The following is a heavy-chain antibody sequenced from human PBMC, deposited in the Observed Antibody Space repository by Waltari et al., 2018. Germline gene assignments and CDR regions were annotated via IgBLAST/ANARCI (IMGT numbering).Heavy chain of an antibody. Sequence: QQHLQESGPGLVKPSETLSLTCTVSGVSISRSNYYWGWIRQPPGKGLEWIGQISESGCTSYNPSLKSRVTISVDTSRNQISLNLYSVTAADAAVYYCARRENYNFWRDSFDVWGQGTVVTVSS. J-gene: IGHJ3*01. D-gene: IGHD3-3*01. CDR2: ISESGCT. V-gene: IGHV4-39*07. CDR3: ARRENYNFWRDSFDV. CDR1: GVSISRSNYY.